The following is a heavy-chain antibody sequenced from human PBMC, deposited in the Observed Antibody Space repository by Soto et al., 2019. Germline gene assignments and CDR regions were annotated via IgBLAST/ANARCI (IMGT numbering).Heavy chain of an antibody. CDR1: GGSISSYY. CDR2: IYYSGST. D-gene: IGHD5-12*01. Sequence: PSETLSLTCTVSGGSISSYYWSWIRQPPGKGLEWIGYIYYSGSTNYNPSLKSRVTISVDTSKNQFSLKLSSVTAADTAVYYCARYSYDYRDYFDYWGQGTLVTVSS. J-gene: IGHJ4*02. CDR3: ARYSYDYRDYFDY. V-gene: IGHV4-59*08.